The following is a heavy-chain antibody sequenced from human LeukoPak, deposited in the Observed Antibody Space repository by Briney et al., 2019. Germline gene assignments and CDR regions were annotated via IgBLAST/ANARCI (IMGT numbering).Heavy chain of an antibody. CDR3: ARDGVRFLGTIKEGYDY. CDR2: IQSSGRST. D-gene: IGHD3-3*01. J-gene: IGHJ4*02. Sequence: GFLRLSCAASGFSSFSSYGMSWVRQAPGKGLEWVSDIQSSGRSTYYADSVKGRFTISRDNSKNTLYLQMNSLRAEDTAVYYCARDGVRFLGTIKEGYDYWGQGTLVTVSS. V-gene: IGHV3-23*05. CDR1: GFSSFSSYG.